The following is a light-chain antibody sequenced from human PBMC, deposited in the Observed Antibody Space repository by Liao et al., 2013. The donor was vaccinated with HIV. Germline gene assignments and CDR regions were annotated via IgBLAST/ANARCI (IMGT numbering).Light chain of an antibody. CDR1: IGSQS. CDR3: QSADNSFSHWV. J-gene: IGLJ3*02. V-gene: IGLV3-25*01. CDR2: DND. Sequence: YILLQQPSLSVAPGGTAAITCEGDFIGSQSVNWYRHKAGQVPMLVIYDNDQRPSGIPERFSGSTSGTLVTLTISGVQAEDEADYYCQSADNSFSHWVFGGGTRLTVL.